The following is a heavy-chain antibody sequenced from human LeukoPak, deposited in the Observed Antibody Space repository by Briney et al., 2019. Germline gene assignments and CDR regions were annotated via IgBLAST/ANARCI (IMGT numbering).Heavy chain of an antibody. Sequence: SETLSLTCAVYGGSFSGYYWSWIRQPPGKGLEWIGEINHSGSTNYNPSLKSRVTISGDTSKNQFSLKLSSVTAADTAVYYCARGIRVSWGYWGQGTLVTVSS. CDR2: INHSGST. J-gene: IGHJ4*02. V-gene: IGHV4-34*01. CDR1: GGSFSGYY. CDR3: ARGIRVSWGY. D-gene: IGHD3-16*01.